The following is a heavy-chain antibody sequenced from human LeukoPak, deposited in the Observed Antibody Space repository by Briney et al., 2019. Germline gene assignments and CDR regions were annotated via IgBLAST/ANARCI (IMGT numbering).Heavy chain of an antibody. CDR3: AKERPTRRYCSGGSCYSRYFDY. V-gene: IGHV3-23*01. Sequence: GGSLRLSCAVSGFTFRSYAMSWVRQAPGKGLEWVSAISGSGGSTYYTDSVKGRFTISRDNSKNTLYLQMNSLRAEDTAVHYCAKERPTRRYCSGGSCYSRYFDYWGQGTLVTVSS. J-gene: IGHJ4*02. CDR2: ISGSGGST. D-gene: IGHD2-15*01. CDR1: GFTFRSYA.